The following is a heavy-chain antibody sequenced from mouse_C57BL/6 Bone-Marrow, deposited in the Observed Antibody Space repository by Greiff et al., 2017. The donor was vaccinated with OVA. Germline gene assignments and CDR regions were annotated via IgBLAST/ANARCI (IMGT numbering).Heavy chain of an antibody. D-gene: IGHD4-1*02. CDR1: GFTFSSYA. CDR2: ISSGGDYI. CDR3: TRGGNWDVRYFDV. Sequence: EVKVVESGEGLVKPGGSLKLSCAASGFTFSSYAMSWVRQTPEKRLEWVAYISSGGDYIYYADTVKRRFTISRDNARNTLYLQMSSLKSEDTAMYYCTRGGNWDVRYFDVWGTGTTVTVSS. V-gene: IGHV5-9-1*02. J-gene: IGHJ1*03.